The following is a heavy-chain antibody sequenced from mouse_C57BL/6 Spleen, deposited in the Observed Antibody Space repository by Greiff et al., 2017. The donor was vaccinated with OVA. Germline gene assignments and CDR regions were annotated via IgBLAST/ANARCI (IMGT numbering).Heavy chain of an antibody. V-gene: IGHV8-12*01. CDR2: IYWDDDK. CDR1: GFSLSTSGMG. CDR3: ARPQLWYFDV. J-gene: IGHJ1*03. Sequence: QVTLKESGPGILQSSQTLSLTCSFSGFSLSTSGMGVSWIRQPSGKGLEWLAHIYWDDDKRYNPSLKSRPTISKDTSRNQVFLKITSGDTADTATYYCARPQLWYFDVWGTGTTVTVSS. D-gene: IGHD4-1*02.